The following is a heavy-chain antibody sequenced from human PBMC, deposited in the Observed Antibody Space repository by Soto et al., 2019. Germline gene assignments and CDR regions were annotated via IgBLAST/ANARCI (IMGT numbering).Heavy chain of an antibody. J-gene: IGHJ4*02. CDR1: GYSFTSYW. V-gene: IGHV5-51*01. Sequence: GESLKISCKGSGYSFTSYWIGWVRQMPGKGLEWMGIIYPGDSDTRYSPSFQGHVTISADKSISTAYLLWSSLKASDSAIYYCAKYMNTAMVSDYWGQGTLVTVPS. D-gene: IGHD5-18*01. CDR2: IYPGDSDT. CDR3: AKYMNTAMVSDY.